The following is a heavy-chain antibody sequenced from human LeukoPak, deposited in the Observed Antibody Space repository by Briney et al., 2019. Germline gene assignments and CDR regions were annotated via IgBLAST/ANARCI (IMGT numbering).Heavy chain of an antibody. Sequence: GASVKVSCKASGYTFTRYGISCVRQAPGQGLEWMGWISAYNGNTNYAQKLQGRVTMTTDTSTSTAYMELRSLRSDDTTVYYCARQTYYDFWSGYYEFDYWGQGTLVTVSS. V-gene: IGHV1-18*01. CDR3: ARQTYYDFWSGYYEFDY. CDR2: ISAYNGNT. J-gene: IGHJ4*02. D-gene: IGHD3-3*01. CDR1: GYTFTRYG.